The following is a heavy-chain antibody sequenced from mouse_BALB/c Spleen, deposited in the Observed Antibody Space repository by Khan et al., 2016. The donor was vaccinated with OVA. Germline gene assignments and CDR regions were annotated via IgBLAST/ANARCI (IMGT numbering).Heavy chain of an antibody. V-gene: IGHV9-3-1*01. CDR2: INTYTGEP. J-gene: IGHJ1*01. Sequence: QIQLVQSGPELKKPGETVKISCKASGYTFTNYGMNWVKQAPGKALKWMGWINTYTGEPTYADDFKGRFAFSLETSASTAYLQINTLKNEDTATYFCARGGNYWYFDVWGAGPTVTVSS. D-gene: IGHD1-1*02. CDR1: GYTFTNYG. CDR3: ARGGNYWYFDV.